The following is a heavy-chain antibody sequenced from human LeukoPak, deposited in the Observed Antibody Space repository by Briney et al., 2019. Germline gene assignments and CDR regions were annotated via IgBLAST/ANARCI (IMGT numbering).Heavy chain of an antibody. V-gene: IGHV4-39*01. Sequence: PSETLSLTCTVSGGSINGSSYYWAWIRQPPGKGLEWIGSGFYSGSAYYNPSLKSRVTISVDTSKNQFSLNLSSLTAADTAVYYCARLRGAMTPVTSDFDYWGQGTLVTVSS. J-gene: IGHJ4*02. D-gene: IGHD4-17*01. CDR2: GFYSGSA. CDR3: ARLRGAMTPVTSDFDY. CDR1: GGSINGSSYY.